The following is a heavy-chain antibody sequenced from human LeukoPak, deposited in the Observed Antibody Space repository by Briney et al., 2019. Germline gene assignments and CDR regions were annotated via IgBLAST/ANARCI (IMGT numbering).Heavy chain of an antibody. CDR2: ISSSSSYI. J-gene: IGHJ4*02. Sequence: GGSLRLSCAASGFTVSSNYMNWVRQAPGKGLEWVSSISSSSSYIYYADSVKGRFTISRDNAKNSLYLQMNSLRAEDTAVYYCARGKYGDQYYFDYWGQGTLVTVSS. D-gene: IGHD4-17*01. CDR1: GFTVSSNY. V-gene: IGHV3-21*01. CDR3: ARGKYGDQYYFDY.